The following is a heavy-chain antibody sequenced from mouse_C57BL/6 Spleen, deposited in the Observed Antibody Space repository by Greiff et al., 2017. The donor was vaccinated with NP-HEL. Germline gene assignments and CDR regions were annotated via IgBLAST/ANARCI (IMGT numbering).Heavy chain of an antibody. V-gene: IGHV5-4*01. CDR1: GFTFSSYA. J-gene: IGHJ4*01. CDR2: ISDGGSYT. Sequence: EVQLVESGGGLVKPGGSLKLSCAASGFTFSSYAMSWVRQTPEKRLEWVATISDGGSYTYYPDNVKGRFTISRDNAKNKLYLQMSHLKSEDTAMYYCARDWAFITTVVATPMDYWGQGTSVTVSS. CDR3: ARDWAFITTVVATPMDY. D-gene: IGHD1-1*01.